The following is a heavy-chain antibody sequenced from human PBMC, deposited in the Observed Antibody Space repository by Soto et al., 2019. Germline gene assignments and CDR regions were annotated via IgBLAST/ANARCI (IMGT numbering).Heavy chain of an antibody. CDR1: GYTFTSHG. J-gene: IGHJ4*02. CDR2: ISAYNGDT. Sequence: ASVKVSCKTSGYTFTSHGISWVRWAPGRGLEWMGWISAYNGDTKYAQRVQDRVSMTTDTSTATAYIELRSLRFDDTAIYFCARTHWQTDYLEGFDLWGPGTTVTV. CDR3: ARTHWQTDYLEGFDL. V-gene: IGHV1-18*04. D-gene: IGHD1-1*01.